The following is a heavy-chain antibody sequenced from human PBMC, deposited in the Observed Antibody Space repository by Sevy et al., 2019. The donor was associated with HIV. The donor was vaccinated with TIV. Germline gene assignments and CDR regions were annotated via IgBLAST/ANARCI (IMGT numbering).Heavy chain of an antibody. D-gene: IGHD3-9*01. CDR2: INPNSGGT. Sequence: ASVKVSCKASGYTFTGYYMQWVRQAPGQGLEWMGWINPNSGGTNYAQKFQGRITTTTDTSISTEYLGLNRLRSDDTDVYYCASAPKDILNEHAFDIWGQGTVVTVSS. CDR1: GYTFTGYY. CDR3: ASAPKDILNEHAFDI. J-gene: IGHJ3*02. V-gene: IGHV1-2*02.